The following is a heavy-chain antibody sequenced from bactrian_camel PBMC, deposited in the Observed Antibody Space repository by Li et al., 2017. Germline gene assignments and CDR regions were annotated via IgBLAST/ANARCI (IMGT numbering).Heavy chain of an antibody. V-gene: IGHV3S40*01. D-gene: IGHD1*01. CDR1: GFTFSNDN. CDR2: INGGGGNT. CDR3: ATDWRRTNSY. Sequence: VQLVESGGLLVQPGGSLRLSCAASGFTFSNDNMNWVRQAPGKGLEWVSRINGGGGNTYYADSVKGRFAISRDDAQNTVYLQVNSLESEDTALYYCATDWRRTNSYWGQGTQVTVS. J-gene: IGHJ4*01.